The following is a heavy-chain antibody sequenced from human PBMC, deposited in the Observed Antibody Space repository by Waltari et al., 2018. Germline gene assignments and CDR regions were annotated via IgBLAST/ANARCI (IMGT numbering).Heavy chain of an antibody. J-gene: IGHJ4*02. CDR3: ARSLYSAARGY. D-gene: IGHD6-6*01. V-gene: IGHV3-74*01. CDR1: GFTFSKYW. CDR2: INGDGSSI. Sequence: EVQLVESGGGLVQPGGSLRLSCAASGFTFSKYWMHWVRQAPGTGLVWVSRINGDGSSISYADSVKGRFTISRDNAENTLYLQMNSLRAEDTAVYYCARSLYSAARGYWGQGTLVTVSS.